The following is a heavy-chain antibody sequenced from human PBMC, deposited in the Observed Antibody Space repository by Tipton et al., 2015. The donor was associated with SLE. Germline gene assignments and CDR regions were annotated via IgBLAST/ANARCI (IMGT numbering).Heavy chain of an antibody. V-gene: IGHV4-59*01. CDR1: GGSISSYY. J-gene: IGHJ6*03. Sequence: LRLSCTVSGGSISSYYWNWIRQSPGKGLEWIGYIYYSGSTNYNPSLKSRVTISVDTSKNQFSLKLSSVTAADTAVYYCARGGLGYSYYYYMGVWGKGTTVTVSS. D-gene: IGHD5-18*01. CDR3: ARGGLGYSYYYYMGV. CDR2: IYYSGST.